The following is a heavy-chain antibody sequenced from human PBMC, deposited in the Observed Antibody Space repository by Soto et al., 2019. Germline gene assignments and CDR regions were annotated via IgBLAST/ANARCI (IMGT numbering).Heavy chain of an antibody. CDR2: MNPNSGNT. D-gene: IGHD3-10*01. Sequence: ASVKVSCKASGYTFTSYDINWVRQATGQGLEWMGWMNPNSGNTGYAQKFQGRVTMTRNTSISTAYMELSSPRSEDTAVYYCARGPYGSGSYYYYYYYGMDVWGQGTTVTVSS. J-gene: IGHJ6*02. CDR1: GYTFTSYD. CDR3: ARGPYGSGSYYYYYYYGMDV. V-gene: IGHV1-8*01.